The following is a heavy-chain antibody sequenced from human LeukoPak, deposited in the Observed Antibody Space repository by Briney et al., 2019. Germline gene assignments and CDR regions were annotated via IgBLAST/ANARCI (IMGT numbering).Heavy chain of an antibody. Sequence: ASVKVSSKASVYTFTSGDINWVRQATGQGLEWMGWMNPNSGNTVYGQSFQGRITMTREISIGTAYMELSNLTYEDTAIYYCTRGSSGRRDNWGQGTLVAVSA. CDR3: TRGSSGRRDN. CDR1: VYTFTSGD. CDR2: MNPNSGNT. D-gene: IGHD6-19*01. V-gene: IGHV1-8*01. J-gene: IGHJ4*02.